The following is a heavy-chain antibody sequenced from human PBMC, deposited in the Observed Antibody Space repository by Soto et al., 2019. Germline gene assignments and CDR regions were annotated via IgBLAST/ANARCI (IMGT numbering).Heavy chain of an antibody. J-gene: IGHJ6*02. V-gene: IGHV1-46*01. D-gene: IGHD3-10*01. CDR3: ARDSRALLWFGELYPYGMDV. CDR2: INPSGGST. CDR1: GYTFTSYY. Sequence: ASVKVSCKASGYTFTSYYMHWVRQAPGQGLEWVGIINPSGGSTTYAQKFQGRVTMTRDTSTTTVYMELSSLRSEATAVYYCARDSRALLWFGELYPYGMDVWGQGTTVTVSS.